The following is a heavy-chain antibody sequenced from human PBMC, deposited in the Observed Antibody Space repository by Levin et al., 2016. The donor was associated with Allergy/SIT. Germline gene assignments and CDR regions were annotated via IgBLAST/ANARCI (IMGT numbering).Heavy chain of an antibody. V-gene: IGHV4-4*07. CDR1: GGSISNYY. CDR3: ARDRDLGVSGDV. CDR2: IYTSGST. D-gene: IGHD5/OR15-5a*01. Sequence: SETLSLTCTVSGGSISNYYWSWIRQPAGKGLEWIGRIYTSGSTNYNPSLKSRVTMSVDTSKNQFSLTLTSVTAADTAVYYCARDRDLGVSGDVWGQGTTVTVSS. J-gene: IGHJ6*02.